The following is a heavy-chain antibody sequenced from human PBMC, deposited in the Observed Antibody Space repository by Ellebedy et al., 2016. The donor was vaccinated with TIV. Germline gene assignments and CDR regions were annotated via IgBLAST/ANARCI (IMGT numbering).Heavy chain of an antibody. CDR1: GGSFSDHY. CDR3: ARYGYDSGSYALES. Sequence: MPSETLSLTCGVSGGSFSDHYWAWIRQSPGKGLEWIGELNQDAYIKYNPSLKSRATISAATSKKEISLKLTSVIAADTAVDYCARYGYDSGSYALESWGQGTLGTVSS. CDR2: LNQDAYI. V-gene: IGHV4-34*01. J-gene: IGHJ5*02. D-gene: IGHD3-10*01.